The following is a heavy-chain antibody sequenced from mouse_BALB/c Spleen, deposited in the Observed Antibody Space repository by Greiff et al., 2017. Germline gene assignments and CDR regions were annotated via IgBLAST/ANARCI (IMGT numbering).Heavy chain of an antibody. CDR2: IRSKSNNYAT. CDR3: VRHGGDYRYDWFAY. CDR1: GFTFNTYA. Sequence: EVQVVESGGGLVQPKGSLKLSCAASGFTFNTYAMNWVRQAPGKGLEWVARIRSKSNNYATYYADSVKDRFTISRDDSQSMLYLQMNNLKTEDTAMYYCVRHGGDYRYDWFAYWGQGTLVTVSA. D-gene: IGHD2-14*01. V-gene: IGHV10-1*02. J-gene: IGHJ3*01.